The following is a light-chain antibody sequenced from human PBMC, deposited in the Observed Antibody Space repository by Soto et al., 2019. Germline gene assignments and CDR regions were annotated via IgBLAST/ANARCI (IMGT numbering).Light chain of an antibody. CDR1: SSNIGAGYD. CDR3: QSYDSRLSAVV. J-gene: IGLJ2*01. V-gene: IGLV1-40*01. Sequence: QSVLTQPPSVSGAPGQRVTISCTGSSSNIGAGYDVHWYQQLPGTAPKLLIYGNSNRPSGVPDRLSGSKSGTSASLAITGLQAEHEAHYYSQSYDSRLSAVVFGGGTKLTVL. CDR2: GNS.